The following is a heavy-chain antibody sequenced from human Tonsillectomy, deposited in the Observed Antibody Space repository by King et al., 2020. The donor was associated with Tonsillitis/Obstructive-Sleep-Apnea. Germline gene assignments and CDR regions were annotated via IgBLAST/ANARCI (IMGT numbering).Heavy chain of an antibody. V-gene: IGHV1-2*02. Sequence: QLVQSGAEVKKPGASVKVSCKASGYTLTGYHMHWVRQAPGQGLEWMGWINPNSGGTNFAQKFQGRVTMTRDTSISTAYMELSRLRSDDTAVYYCVIRSGGILPGYFPDAFDIWGQGTMVTVSS. D-gene: IGHD3-9*01. CDR3: VIRSGGILPGYFPDAFDI. CDR1: GYTLTGYH. J-gene: IGHJ3*02. CDR2: INPNSGGT.